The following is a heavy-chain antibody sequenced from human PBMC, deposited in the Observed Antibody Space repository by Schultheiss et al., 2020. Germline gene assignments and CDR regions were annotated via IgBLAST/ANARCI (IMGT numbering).Heavy chain of an antibody. D-gene: IGHD1-26*01. V-gene: IGHV1-69*13. CDR3: ARGVLRGSYHAP. J-gene: IGHJ5*02. CDR2: IIPIFDTT. CDR1: GGTFNNYA. Sequence: SVKVSCKSSGGTFNNYAINWVRQAPGQGLEWMGIIIPIFDTTHYAQRFQGRVTITADESTSTAYMELSSLRSEDTAVYYCARGVLRGSYHAPWGQGTLVTVSS.